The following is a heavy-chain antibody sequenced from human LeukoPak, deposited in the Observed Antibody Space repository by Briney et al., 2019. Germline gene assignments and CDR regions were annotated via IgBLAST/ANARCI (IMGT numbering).Heavy chain of an antibody. V-gene: IGHV4-61*08. CDR3: ARDRAIAAETSPTEQYYYYYGMDV. Sequence: PSETLSLTCTVSGGSISSGGYYWSWIRQPPGKGLERIGYIYYSGSTNYNPSLKSRVTISVDTSKNQFSLKLSSVTAADTAVYYCARDRAIAAETSPTEQYYYYYGMDVWGQGTTVTVSS. J-gene: IGHJ6*02. CDR2: IYYSGST. CDR1: GGSISSGGYY. D-gene: IGHD6-13*01.